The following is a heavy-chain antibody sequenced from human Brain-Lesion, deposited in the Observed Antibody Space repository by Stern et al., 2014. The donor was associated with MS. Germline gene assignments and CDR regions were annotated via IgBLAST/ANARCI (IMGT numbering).Heavy chain of an antibody. V-gene: IGHV3-30*18. CDR1: GFTFGSCA. Sequence: VQLVESGGGVVQPGRPLRLSCVASGFTFGSCAMHWVRQAPCKGLEWVAGVSYDGSNKYYADSVKGRFNISRDNSQNTLYMQMSSLRPEDTAVYYCAKDRQYLTYFFDHWGQGSLVTVSS. D-gene: IGHD2/OR15-2a*01. CDR2: VSYDGSNK. CDR3: AKDRQYLTYFFDH. J-gene: IGHJ5*02.